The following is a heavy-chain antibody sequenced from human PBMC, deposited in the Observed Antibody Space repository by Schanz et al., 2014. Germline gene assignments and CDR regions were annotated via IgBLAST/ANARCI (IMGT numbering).Heavy chain of an antibody. J-gene: IGHJ2*01. D-gene: IGHD3-16*01. CDR3: VRVPSRDVSFDL. Sequence: QVHLVQSGAEVKKPGSSVKVSCKASGGTFSSYTISWMRQAPGQGLEWMGWIRPDNGHTTYSQKVRDRVIFTTDTSANTAYMELRSLRSDDTAHYYCVRVPSRDVSFDLWGRGTLVTVSS. CDR2: IRPDNGHT. CDR1: GGTFSSYT. V-gene: IGHV1-69*08.